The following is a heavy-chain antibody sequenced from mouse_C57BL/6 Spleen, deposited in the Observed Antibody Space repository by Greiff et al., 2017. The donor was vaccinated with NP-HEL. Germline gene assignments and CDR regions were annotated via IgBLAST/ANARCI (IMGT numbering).Heavy chain of an antibody. CDR2: IDPETGGT. Sequence: VQLQQSGAELVRPGASVTLSCKASGYTFTDYEMHWVKQTPVHGLEWIGAIDPETGGTAYNQKFKGKAILTADKSSSTAYMELRSLTSEDSAVYYCTRTGSSYGQGVDYWGQGTSVTVSS. J-gene: IGHJ4*01. D-gene: IGHD1-1*01. V-gene: IGHV1-15*01. CDR3: TRTGSSYGQGVDY. CDR1: GYTFTDYE.